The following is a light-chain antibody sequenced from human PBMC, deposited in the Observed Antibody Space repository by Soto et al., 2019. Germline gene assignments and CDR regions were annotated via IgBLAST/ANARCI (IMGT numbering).Light chain of an antibody. Sequence: DIQMTQSPSTLSASVGDRVTITCRASQSISSWLAWYQQKPGKAPKLLIYKASSLQSGVPSRFSGSGSGTEFTLTISSLQPDDFATYYCQQHSSYSGFTFGPGTKVDIK. CDR3: QQHSSYSGFT. CDR1: QSISSW. CDR2: KAS. V-gene: IGKV1-5*03. J-gene: IGKJ3*01.